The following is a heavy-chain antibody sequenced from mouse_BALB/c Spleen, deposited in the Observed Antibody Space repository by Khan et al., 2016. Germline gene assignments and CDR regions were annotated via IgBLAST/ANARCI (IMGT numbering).Heavy chain of an antibody. CDR3: VRGGYYGSSLYWYFDV. D-gene: IGHD1-1*01. V-gene: IGHV3-6*02. Sequence: EVQLQESGPGLMKPSQSLSLTCSVTGYSITSGYYWNWIRQFPGNKLEWMGYINYDGSNDFNPSLKNRFSITRDTSETQFFLRLSSVTTEDTATYDCVRGGYYGSSLYWYFDVWGAGTTVTVSS. CDR2: INYDGSN. CDR1: GYSITSGYY. J-gene: IGHJ1*01.